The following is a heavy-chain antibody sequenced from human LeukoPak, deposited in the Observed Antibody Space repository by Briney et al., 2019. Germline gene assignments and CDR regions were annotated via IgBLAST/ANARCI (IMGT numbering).Heavy chain of an antibody. CDR1: GFNFGDYY. D-gene: IGHD3-10*01. Sequence: GGSLRLSCVASGFNFGDYYMGWLRQAPGKGLEWVSYSSSSGSTIYYAASVKGRFTISRDNAKNSLYLQMNSLKTEDTAVYYCARVSQFWFGELFDPWGQGTLVTVSS. CDR3: ARVSQFWFGELFDP. CDR2: SSSSGSTI. J-gene: IGHJ5*02. V-gene: IGHV3-11*01.